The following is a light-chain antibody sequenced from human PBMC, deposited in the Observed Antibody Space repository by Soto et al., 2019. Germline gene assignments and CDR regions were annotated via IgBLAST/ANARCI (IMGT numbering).Light chain of an antibody. J-gene: IGLJ3*02. Sequence: QSVLTQPASVSGSPGQSITISCAGTSSDIGAYNFVSWYQQRPGKAPKLMIFVVSDRPSGVSDRFSGSKSGYTASLTISGLQSDDEAFYYCSSYATSGTPWVFGGGTKVTVL. CDR2: VVS. V-gene: IGLV2-14*01. CDR3: SSYATSGTPWV. CDR1: SSDIGAYNF.